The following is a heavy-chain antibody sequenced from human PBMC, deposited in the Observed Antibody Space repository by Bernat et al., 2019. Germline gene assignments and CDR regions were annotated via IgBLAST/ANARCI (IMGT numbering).Heavy chain of an antibody. V-gene: IGHV5-10-1*03. CDR1: GSTFPTYW. CDR2: IDPSDSYT. J-gene: IGHJ4*02. Sequence: EGQRFRSGAGVKKPGRPRGIPVKGSGSTFPTYWISWVGRWPGKARGGRGRIDPSDSYTNYSPSFQGHVTISADKSISTAYLQWSSLKASDTAMYYCARHRVTTGYSSSWYVYWGQGTLVTVSS. CDR3: ARHRVTTGYSSSWYVY. D-gene: IGHD6-13*01.